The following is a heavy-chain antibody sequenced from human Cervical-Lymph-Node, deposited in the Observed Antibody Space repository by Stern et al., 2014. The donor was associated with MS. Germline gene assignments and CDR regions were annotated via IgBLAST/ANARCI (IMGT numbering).Heavy chain of an antibody. Sequence: VQLVESGTEGKEPGSSVKVSCKTSEKTFSVFGLTWVRQAPGQELEWMVGVSPRLTICSCAPKFQDRITITLNKSTRTVYMTLTNLTSEDTAIYYCARSWGLLDYWGQGSLVIVSS. CDR2: VSPRLTIC. CDR3: ARSWGLLDY. J-gene: IGHJ4*02. V-gene: IGHV1-69*09. D-gene: IGHD3-16*01. CDR1: EKTFSVFG.